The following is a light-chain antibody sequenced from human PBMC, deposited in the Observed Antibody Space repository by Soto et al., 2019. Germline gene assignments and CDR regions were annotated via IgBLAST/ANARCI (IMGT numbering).Light chain of an antibody. CDR3: QQYNIYPLT. Sequence: DVQMTLSPSSLSASVGDRVTITCRASQDINSYLAWYQQKPGNAPKSLIYAASSLQTGVPSRFSGSESGTDFTLTISNLQPEDSATYYCQQYNIYPLTFGGGTKVEIK. CDR1: QDINSY. CDR2: AAS. V-gene: IGKV1D-16*01. J-gene: IGKJ4*01.